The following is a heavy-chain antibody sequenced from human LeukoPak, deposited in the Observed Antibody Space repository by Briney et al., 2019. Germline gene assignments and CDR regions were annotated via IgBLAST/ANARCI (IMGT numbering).Heavy chain of an antibody. CDR3: AREGAGSSGYFDY. D-gene: IGHD3-22*01. CDR1: GDSISRSTYY. Sequence: SETLSLTCTVSGDSISRSTYYWAWIRQPPGKGLEWIGSVYYGRSPYFNPSLESRATISVDTSKNHFSLKMSSVTAADTAVYYCAREGAGSSGYFDYWGQGTLVTVSS. CDR2: VYYGRSP. J-gene: IGHJ4*02. V-gene: IGHV4-39*02.